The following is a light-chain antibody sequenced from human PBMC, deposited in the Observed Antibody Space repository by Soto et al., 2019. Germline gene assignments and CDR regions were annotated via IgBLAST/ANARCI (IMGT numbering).Light chain of an antibody. CDR2: DVS. V-gene: IGLV2-11*01. CDR3: CSYAGSSLRV. J-gene: IGLJ3*02. CDR1: SSDVGGHNL. Sequence: QSALTQPRSVSGSPGQSVTISCTGTSSDVGGHNLVSWYQQHPGKAPKLVIYDVSKWPSGVPDRFFGSKSGNTASLTISGLQAADEADYYCCSYAGSSLRVFGGGTKVTVL.